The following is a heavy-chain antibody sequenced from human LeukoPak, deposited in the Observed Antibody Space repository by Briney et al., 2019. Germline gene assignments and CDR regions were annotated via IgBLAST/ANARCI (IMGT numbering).Heavy chain of an antibody. V-gene: IGHV3-74*01. CDR3: ARSAAGGNDPHFDY. CDR1: GFTFSSYW. D-gene: IGHD4-23*01. Sequence: TGGSLRLSCAASGFTFSSYWMHWVRQAPRKGLVWVSRINGDRSTTSYADSVKGRYTISRDNSKNTMYLQMNSLRAEDTAVYYCARSAAGGNDPHFDYWGQGTLVTVSS. CDR2: INGDRSTT. J-gene: IGHJ4*02.